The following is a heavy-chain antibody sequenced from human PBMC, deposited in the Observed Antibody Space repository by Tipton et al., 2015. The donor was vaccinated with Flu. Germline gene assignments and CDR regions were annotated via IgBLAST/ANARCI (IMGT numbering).Heavy chain of an antibody. V-gene: IGHV3-33*01. CDR2: IFYDGNKK. Sequence: SLRLSCAASGFTFSSYGMHWVRQAPGKGLEWLTFIFYDGNKKSYADSVKGRFTISRDNSKKAVYLEMNSLRAEDTAVYYCARGDSYGPEDYWGQGTLVTVSS. CDR1: GFTFSSYG. J-gene: IGHJ4*02. D-gene: IGHD5-18*01. CDR3: ARGDSYGPEDY.